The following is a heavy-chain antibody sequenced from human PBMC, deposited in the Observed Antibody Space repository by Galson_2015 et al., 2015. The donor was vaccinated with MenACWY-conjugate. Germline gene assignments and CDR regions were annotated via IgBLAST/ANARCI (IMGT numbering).Heavy chain of an antibody. J-gene: IGHJ4*02. CDR1: GGSISSSSYY. CDR3: ARSLVSSTPIYDS. D-gene: IGHD2-15*01. CDR2: IYYSGST. V-gene: IGHV4-39*01. Sequence: ETLSLTCTVSGGSISSSSYYWGWIRQPPGKGLEWIGSIYYSGSTYYNPSLKSRVTISVDTSKNQFSLKLSSVTAADTAVYYCARSLVSSTPIYDSWGQGTLVTVSS.